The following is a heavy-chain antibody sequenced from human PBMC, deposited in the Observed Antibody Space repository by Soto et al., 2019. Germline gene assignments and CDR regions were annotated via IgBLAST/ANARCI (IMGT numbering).Heavy chain of an antibody. Sequence: GGSLRLSCAASGFTFSSYAMSWVRQAPGKGLESVSFISGSGGTTYYTDSVKGRFTISRDNSKNTLFLQMNSLRAEDTAVYYCAKERSATYSSFDYWGQGALVTVSS. D-gene: IGHD2-21*01. J-gene: IGHJ4*02. V-gene: IGHV3-23*01. CDR3: AKERSATYSSFDY. CDR1: GFTFSSYA. CDR2: ISGSGGTT.